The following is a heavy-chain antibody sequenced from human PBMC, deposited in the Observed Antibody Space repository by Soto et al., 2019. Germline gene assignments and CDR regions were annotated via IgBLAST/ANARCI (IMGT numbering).Heavy chain of an antibody. CDR3: ATATYTSHMNYYYAMNV. CDR1: GCTFGLYA. D-gene: IGHD3-16*01. Sequence: QVQLVQSASEVKQPGSSVKVSCTASGCTFGLYAISWVRQAPGQGLEWMGGITPNIGIPNQPQKFQGRVTISEDESKNTGYRETRSHAAEDTYVYYCATATYTSHMNYYYAMNVGGQWTTVIITS. V-gene: IGHV1-69*01. J-gene: IGHJ6*02. CDR2: ITPNIGIP.